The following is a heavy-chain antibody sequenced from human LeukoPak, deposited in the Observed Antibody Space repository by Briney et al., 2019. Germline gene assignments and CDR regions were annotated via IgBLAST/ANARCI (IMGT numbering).Heavy chain of an antibody. CDR2: ITTSGDT. V-gene: IGHV4-61*02. CDR1: GGSISSGSHY. J-gene: IGHJ4*02. CDR3: ARHPEGWRSSSWYGVDY. D-gene: IGHD6-13*01. Sequence: PSETLSLTCTVSGGSISSGSHYWSWIRQPAGKGLEWIGRITTSGDTTYNPFLKSRLTISVDTSRNHFSLNLRSVTAADTAVYYCARHPEGWRSSSWYGVDYWGQGTLVTVSS.